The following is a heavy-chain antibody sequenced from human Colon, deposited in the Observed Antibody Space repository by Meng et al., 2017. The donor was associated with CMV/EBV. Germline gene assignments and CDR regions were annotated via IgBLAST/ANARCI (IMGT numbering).Heavy chain of an antibody. Sequence: GGSLRLSCAASGFTFRSYEMNWVRQAPGKGLEWVSYIGTSATTIYYADSVKGRFTISRDNAKNSLYLQMNSLRGEDTAVYYCAKDHGYSSSWLRYYYGMDVWGQGTTVTVSS. J-gene: IGHJ6*02. D-gene: IGHD6-13*01. CDR2: IGTSATTI. CDR3: AKDHGYSSSWLRYYYGMDV. CDR1: GFTFRSYE. V-gene: IGHV3-48*03.